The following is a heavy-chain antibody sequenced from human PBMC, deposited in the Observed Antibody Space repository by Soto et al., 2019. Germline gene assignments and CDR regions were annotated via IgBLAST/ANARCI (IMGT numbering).Heavy chain of an antibody. D-gene: IGHD3-10*01. V-gene: IGHV4-61*03. J-gene: IGHJ4*02. CDR1: VGSVISFSYY. Sequence: PSETRSLTCAVYVGSVISFSYYGSGILQPPGKGLEWIGYIYNSGSTNYNPSLKSRVTISVDTSKNHFSLRMSSVTAADTAVYYCARESDSGSYYFDYWGRGTLVTVSS. CDR3: ARESDSGSYYFDY. CDR2: IYNSGST.